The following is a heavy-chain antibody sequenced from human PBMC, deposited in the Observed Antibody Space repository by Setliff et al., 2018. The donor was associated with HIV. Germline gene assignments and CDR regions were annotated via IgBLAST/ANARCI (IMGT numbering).Heavy chain of an antibody. CDR1: GLILSDQF. Sequence: PGGSLRLSCAVSGLILSDQFIDWVRQAPGKGLEWVGRTRSRAYSYTTQYAASVKDRFTISRDDSENSVFLQMNSLKTEDTAMYYCIRAFCGGGSCYSDYWGQGTLVTVSS. CDR2: TRSRAYSYTT. V-gene: IGHV3-72*01. D-gene: IGHD2-21*01. CDR3: IRAFCGGGSCYSDY. J-gene: IGHJ4*02.